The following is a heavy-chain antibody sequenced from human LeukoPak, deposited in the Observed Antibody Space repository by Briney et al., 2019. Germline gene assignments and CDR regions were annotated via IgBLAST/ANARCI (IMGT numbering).Heavy chain of an antibody. V-gene: IGHV4-61*02. CDR1: GGSISSGSYY. CDR3: ARLRYDFWSGYYTYFDY. J-gene: IGHJ4*02. Sequence: KTSQTLSLTCTVSGGSISSGSYYWSWIRQPAGKGLEWIGRIYTSGSTNYNPSLKSRVTISVDTSKNQFSLKLSSVTAADTAVYYCARLRYDFWSGYYTYFDYWGQGTLVTVSS. D-gene: IGHD3-3*01. CDR2: IYTSGST.